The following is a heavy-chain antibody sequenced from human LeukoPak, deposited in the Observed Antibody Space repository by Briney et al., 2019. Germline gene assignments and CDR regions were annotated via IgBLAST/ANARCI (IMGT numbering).Heavy chain of an antibody. V-gene: IGHV4-59*01. Sequence: SETLSLTCTVSGGSISSDYWSWIRQPPGKGLEWIGYIYYSGSTNYNPSLKSRVTISVDTSKNQFSLKLSSVTAADTAVYYCAREVGGSCYGCFDYWGQGTLVTVSS. CDR1: GGSISSDY. D-gene: IGHD2-15*01. CDR2: IYYSGST. J-gene: IGHJ4*02. CDR3: AREVGGSCYGCFDY.